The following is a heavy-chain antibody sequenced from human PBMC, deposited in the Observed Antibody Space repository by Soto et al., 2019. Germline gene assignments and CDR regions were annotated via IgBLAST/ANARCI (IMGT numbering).Heavy chain of an antibody. J-gene: IGHJ5*02. Sequence: SVKVSCKASGYTFTSYGISWVRQAPGQGLEWMGGIIPIFGTANYAQKFQGRVTITADESTSTAYMELSSLRSEDTAVYYCARLMAQGPIAAHWFDPWGQGTLVTVSS. V-gene: IGHV1-69*13. CDR3: ARLMAQGPIAAHWFDP. D-gene: IGHD6-6*01. CDR2: IIPIFGTA. CDR1: GYTFTSYG.